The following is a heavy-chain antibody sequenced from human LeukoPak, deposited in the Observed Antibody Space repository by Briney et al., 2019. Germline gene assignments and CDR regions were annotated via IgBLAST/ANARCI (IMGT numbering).Heavy chain of an antibody. CDR2: IYHSGST. CDR1: GYSISSGYY. J-gene: IGHJ3*02. D-gene: IGHD1-1*01. CDR3: ARGTTVNVDAFDI. Sequence: PSETLSLTCTVSGYSISSGYYWGWIRQPPGKGLEWIGSIYHSGSTYYNPPLKSRVTISVDTSKNQFSLKLSSVTAADTAVYYCARGTTVNVDAFDIWGQGTMVTVSS. V-gene: IGHV4-38-2*02.